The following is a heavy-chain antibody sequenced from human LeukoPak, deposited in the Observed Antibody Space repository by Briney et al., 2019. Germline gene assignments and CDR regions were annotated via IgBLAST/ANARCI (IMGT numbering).Heavy chain of an antibody. V-gene: IGHV3-7*01. Sequence: PGGSLRLSCAASGFTFSSYWMSWVRQAPGKGLEWVANIKQDGSEKYYVDSVKGRFTISRDNAKNSLYLQMNSLRAEDTAVYYCARVGPPKYDILTGYSSGDWYFDLWGRGALVTVSS. D-gene: IGHD3-9*01. CDR3: ARVGPPKYDILTGYSSGDWYFDL. CDR2: IKQDGSEK. CDR1: GFTFSSYW. J-gene: IGHJ2*01.